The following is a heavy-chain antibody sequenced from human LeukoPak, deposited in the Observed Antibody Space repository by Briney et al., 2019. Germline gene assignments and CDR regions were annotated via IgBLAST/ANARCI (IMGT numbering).Heavy chain of an antibody. CDR3: ARELYGDYVYWFDP. CDR1: GGSISSYY. J-gene: IGHJ5*02. V-gene: IGHV4-59*01. CDR2: IYYSGST. D-gene: IGHD4-17*01. Sequence: PSETLSLTCTVSGGSISSYYWSWIRQPPGKGLEWIGYIYYSGSTNYNPSLKSRVTISVDTSKNQFSLKLSSVTAVDTAVYYCARELYGDYVYWFDPWGQGTLVTVSS.